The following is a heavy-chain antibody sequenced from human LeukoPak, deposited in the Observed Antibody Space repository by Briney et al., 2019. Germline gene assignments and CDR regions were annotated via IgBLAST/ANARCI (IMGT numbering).Heavy chain of an antibody. V-gene: IGHV1-18*01. CDR1: GYTFTSYG. CDR3: ARFTRPAAIRGANWFDP. Sequence: GASVKVSCKASGYTFTSYGISWVRQAPGQGLEWMGWISAYNGNTNYAQKLQGRATMTTDTSTSTAYMELRSLRSDDTAVYYCARFTRPAAIRGANWFDPWGQGTLVTVSS. J-gene: IGHJ5*02. D-gene: IGHD2-2*02. CDR2: ISAYNGNT.